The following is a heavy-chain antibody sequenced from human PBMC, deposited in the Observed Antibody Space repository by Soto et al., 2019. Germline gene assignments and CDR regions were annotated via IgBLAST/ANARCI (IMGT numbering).Heavy chain of an antibody. D-gene: IGHD4-4*01. CDR1: GYSFTSYW. Sequence: GDSLKISCKGSGYSFTSYWIGWVRQMPGKGLEWMGIIYPGDSDTRYSPSFQGQVTISADKSISTAYLQMNSLKTEDTAVYYCTTDPVTPIEIDYYYYYGMDVWGQGTTVTVSS. CDR2: IYPGDSDT. CDR3: TTDPVTPIEIDYYYYYGMDV. J-gene: IGHJ6*02. V-gene: IGHV5-51*01.